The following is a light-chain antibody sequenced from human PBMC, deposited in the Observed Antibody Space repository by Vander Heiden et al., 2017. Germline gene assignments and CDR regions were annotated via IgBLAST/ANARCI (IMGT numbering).Light chain of an antibody. CDR3: GSYTSSSTLV. J-gene: IGLJ2*01. Sequence: QSALTQPASVSGSPGQSITVSCTGTSSDVGGYNYVSWYQQHPGKAHKLMIYDVRKRPAGVSNRFSGAKSGNTASLTISGLQDEDEADYYCGSYTSSSTLVFGGGTKLTVL. CDR1: SSDVGGYNY. V-gene: IGLV2-14*03. CDR2: DVR.